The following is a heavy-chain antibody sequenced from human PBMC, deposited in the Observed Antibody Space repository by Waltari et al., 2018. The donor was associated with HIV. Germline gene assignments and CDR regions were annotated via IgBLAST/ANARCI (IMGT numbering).Heavy chain of an antibody. V-gene: IGHV3-23*01. Sequence: EVKLLESGGGLVQPGGSLRLSCEASGFSFSSYAMSWVRQAPGKGLGWVSGISGRGDSKYYADSVKGRFSISRDNSKNTLSLQMNSLRAEDTAVYYCARLMGTSFGMVIYYSYGMDVWGQGTTVTVSS. CDR3: ARLMGTSFGMVIYYSYGMDV. D-gene: IGHD3-3*01. CDR1: GFSFSSYA. CDR2: ISGRGDSK. J-gene: IGHJ6*02.